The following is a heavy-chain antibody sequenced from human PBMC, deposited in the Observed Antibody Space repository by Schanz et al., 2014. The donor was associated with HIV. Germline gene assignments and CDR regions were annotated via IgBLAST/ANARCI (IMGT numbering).Heavy chain of an antibody. CDR1: GFTFSSYW. CDR2: ISVSGRST. D-gene: IGHD6-13*01. CDR3: AKDKSRHTYSSSSIFDP. V-gene: IGHV3-23*04. Sequence: EVQLVESGGGLVQPGGSLRLSCAASGFTFSSYWMTWVRQAPGKGLEWLSGISVSGRSTYYADSVKGRFTISRDNSKNTLYLQMNSLRPEDTAVYYCAKDKSRHTYSSSSIFDPWGQGTLVTVSS. J-gene: IGHJ5*02.